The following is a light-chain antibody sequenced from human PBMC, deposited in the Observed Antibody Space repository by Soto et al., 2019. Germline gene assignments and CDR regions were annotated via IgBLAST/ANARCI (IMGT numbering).Light chain of an antibody. Sequence: DIQMTQSPSSLSASVGDRVTITCRASQGITNYLAWYQQKPGKVPKLLIYAASSLQSVVPSRFSGSGFGTDFTLTISSLQPDDVATYYCQKYNIALFAFGQGTRVEIK. CDR1: QGITNY. J-gene: IGKJ5*01. CDR2: AAS. CDR3: QKYNIALFA. V-gene: IGKV1-27*01.